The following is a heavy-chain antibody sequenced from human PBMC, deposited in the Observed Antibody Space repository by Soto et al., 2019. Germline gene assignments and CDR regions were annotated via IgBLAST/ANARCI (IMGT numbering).Heavy chain of an antibody. CDR3: TRGGAAAPSTTHNWFDP. CDR1: GFTFSSYS. J-gene: IGHJ5*02. V-gene: IGHV3-21*01. Sequence: EVQLVESGGGLVKPGGSLRLSCVASGFTFSSYSMNWVRQAPGKGLEWVSSITSTSDYIYYPDSVRGRFTISRDNAKNSLYLQMNSLRAEDTAVYFCTRGGAAAPSTTHNWFDPWGQGMLVTVSS. D-gene: IGHD6-13*01. CDR2: ITSTSDYI.